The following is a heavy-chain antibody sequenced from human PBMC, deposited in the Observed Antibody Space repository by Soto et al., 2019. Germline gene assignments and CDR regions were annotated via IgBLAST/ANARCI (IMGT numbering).Heavy chain of an antibody. CDR1: GYSVASNSAA. CDR3: ARVRAAVAGKDYYYHGMDG. D-gene: IGHD6-19*01. CDR2: TYYRSKWYN. Sequence: QTLSLTCAISGYSVASNSAACNLIRQSPSRGLEWLGRTYYRSKWYNDYAVSVKSRIPINPDTSKNQFSLQLNSVTPEDTAVYYCARVRAAVAGKDYYYHGMDGWGQGTTVTVSS. J-gene: IGHJ6*02. V-gene: IGHV6-1*01.